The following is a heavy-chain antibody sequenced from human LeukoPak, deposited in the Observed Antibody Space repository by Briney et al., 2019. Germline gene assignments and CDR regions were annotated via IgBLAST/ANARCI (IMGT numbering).Heavy chain of an antibody. CDR2: INHSGST. CDR1: GGSFSGYY. J-gene: IGHJ5*02. CDR3: ARLQSRITMMVVVPKPYNWFDP. D-gene: IGHD3-22*01. Sequence: PSETLSLTCAVYGGSFSGYYWSWIRQPPGKGLEWIGEINHSGSTNYNPSLKSRVTISVDTSKNQFSLKLSSVTAADTAVYYCARLQSRITMMVVVPKPYNWFDPWGQGTLVTVSS. V-gene: IGHV4-34*01.